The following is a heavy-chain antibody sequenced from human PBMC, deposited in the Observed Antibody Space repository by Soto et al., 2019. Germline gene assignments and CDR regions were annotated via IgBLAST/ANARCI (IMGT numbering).Heavy chain of an antibody. V-gene: IGHV3-23*01. CDR2: VSIGGST. CDR3: AKRRGAGGHFDY. CDR1: GFTFSSYA. Sequence: DVPLLESGGGLVQPEGSLRLSCAASGFTFSSYAMGWVRQGPGKGLEWVAVVSIGGSTHYADSVRGRFTISRDNSKNTLSLQMNSLTAEDTAVYCCAKRRGAGGHFDYWGQGALVTVSS. J-gene: IGHJ4*02. D-gene: IGHD2-15*01.